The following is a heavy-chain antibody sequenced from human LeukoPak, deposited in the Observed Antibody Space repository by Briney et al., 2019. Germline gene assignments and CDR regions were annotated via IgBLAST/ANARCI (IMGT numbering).Heavy chain of an antibody. V-gene: IGHV3-9*01. J-gene: IGHJ4*02. CDR3: AKDMYYYDSSGYYGLDY. Sequence: QAGGSLRLSCAASGFTFSSYAMHWVRQAPGKGLEWVSGISWNSGSIGYADSVKGRFTISRDNAKNSLYLQMNSLRAEDTALYYCAKDMYYYDSSGYYGLDYWGQGTLVTVSS. D-gene: IGHD3-22*01. CDR1: GFTFSSYA. CDR2: ISWNSGSI.